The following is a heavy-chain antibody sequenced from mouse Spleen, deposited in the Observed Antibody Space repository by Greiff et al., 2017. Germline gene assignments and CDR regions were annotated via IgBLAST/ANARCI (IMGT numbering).Heavy chain of an antibody. CDR2: INPNNGGT. J-gene: IGHJ4*01. CDR1: GYTFTDYN. V-gene: IGHV1-18*01. D-gene: IGHD1-1*01. CDR3: ARRILDYYGSSSYAMDY. Sequence: VQLKQSGPELVKPGASVKIPCKASGYTFTDYNMDWVKQSHGKSLEWIGDINPNNGGTIYNQKFKGKATLTVDKSSSTAYMELRSLTSEDTAVYYCARRILDYYGSSSYAMDYWGQGTSVTVSS.